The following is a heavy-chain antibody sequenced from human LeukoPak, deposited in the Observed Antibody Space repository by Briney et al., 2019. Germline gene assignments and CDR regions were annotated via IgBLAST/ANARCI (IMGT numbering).Heavy chain of an antibody. CDR1: GGTFSSYA. D-gene: IGHD2-15*01. Sequence: SVKVSCKASGGTFSSYAISWVRQAPGQGLEWMGRIIPTLGIANYAQKFQGRVTITADKSTSTAYMELSSLRSEDTAVYYCASENIVVVVAAQGPFDYWGQGTLVTVSS. V-gene: IGHV1-69*04. CDR3: ASENIVVVVAAQGPFDY. J-gene: IGHJ4*02. CDR2: IIPTLGIA.